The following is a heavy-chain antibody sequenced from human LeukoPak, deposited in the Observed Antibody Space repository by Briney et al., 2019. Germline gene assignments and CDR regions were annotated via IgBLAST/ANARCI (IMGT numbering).Heavy chain of an antibody. CDR2: IWFDGSVK. Sequence: GGSLRLSCAASGFTFNTHGMHRVRQAPGKGLEWVAAIWFDGSVKHYSDAVKGRFTISRDNSLNTLYLQMNSLRVEDTAIYYCAKDTAVQFLEPAFWGQGTLVTVSS. J-gene: IGHJ4*02. CDR3: AKDTAVQFLEPAF. CDR1: GFTFNTHG. V-gene: IGHV3-33*06. D-gene: IGHD3-3*01.